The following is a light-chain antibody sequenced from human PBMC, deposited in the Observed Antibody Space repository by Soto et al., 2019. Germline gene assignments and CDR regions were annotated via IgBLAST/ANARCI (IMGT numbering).Light chain of an antibody. V-gene: IGLV2-8*01. CDR1: RNDVGGHNY. CDR3: SSYVGGNNLV. Sequence: QSALTQPPSASGSPGQSVTISCTGTRNDVGGHNYVSWYQQYPGKAPKLMIYEVSKRPSGVPDRFSGFKSGNTASLTVSGPQVDDEADYSCSSYVGGNNLVFGGGTKLPVL. CDR2: EVS. J-gene: IGLJ3*02.